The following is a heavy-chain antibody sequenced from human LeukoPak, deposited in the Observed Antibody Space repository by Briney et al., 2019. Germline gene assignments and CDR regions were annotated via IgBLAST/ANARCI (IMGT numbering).Heavy chain of an antibody. CDR2: IYYSVST. CDR1: GGSISSYY. J-gene: IGHJ4*02. V-gene: IGHV4-59*01. D-gene: IGHD3-9*01. Sequence: PSETLSLTCTVSGGSISSYYWSWIRQPPGKGLEWIGYIYYSVSTNYNPSLKSRVTISVDTSKNQFSLKLSSVTAADTAVYYCARDLSGYYQYYFDYWGQGTLVTVSS. CDR3: ARDLSGYYQYYFDY.